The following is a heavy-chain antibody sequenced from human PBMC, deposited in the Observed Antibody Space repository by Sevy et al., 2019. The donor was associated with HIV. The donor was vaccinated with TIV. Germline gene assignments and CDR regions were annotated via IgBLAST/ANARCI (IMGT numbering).Heavy chain of an antibody. CDR3: ARVFPYCSGGSCYSPYDAFDI. V-gene: IGHV1-2*02. J-gene: IGHJ3*02. CDR1: GYTFTGHY. D-gene: IGHD2-15*01. Sequence: ASVKVSCKASGYTFTGHYMHWVRQAPGQGLEWMVWINPNSGSTDYAQKFQGRVTLTRDTSISTAYLELSRLTSDDTAVYYCARVFPYCSGGSCYSPYDAFDIWGQGTMVTVSS. CDR2: INPNSGST.